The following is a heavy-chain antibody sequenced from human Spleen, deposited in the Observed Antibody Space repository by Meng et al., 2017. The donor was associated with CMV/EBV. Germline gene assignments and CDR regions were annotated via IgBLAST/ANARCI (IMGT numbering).Heavy chain of an antibody. CDR2: IYSSGST. CDR3: ASPSTSRFYFDY. V-gene: IGHV4-39*01. J-gene: IGHJ4*02. D-gene: IGHD2-2*01. CDR1: GGPISGSYYY. Sequence: SETLSLTCTVFGGPISGSYYYWGWIRQPPGKGLEWIATIYSSGSTYQKPSLKSRLTVSVDTSKNQFSLNLRSVTAADTAVYYCASPSTSRFYFDYWGQGALVTVSS.